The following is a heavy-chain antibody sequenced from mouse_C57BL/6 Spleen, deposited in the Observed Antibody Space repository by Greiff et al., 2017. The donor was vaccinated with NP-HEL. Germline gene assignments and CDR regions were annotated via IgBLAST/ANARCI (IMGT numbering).Heavy chain of an antibody. J-gene: IGHJ2*01. CDR3: ARGGFYDGYSNYFDY. Sequence: DVQLQESGPGLVKPSQSLSLTCSVTGYSITSGYYWNWIRQFPGNKLEWMGYISYDGSNNYNPSLKNRISITRDTSKNQFFLKLNSVTTEDTATYYCARGGFYDGYSNYFDYWGQGTTLTVSS. CDR2: ISYDGSN. CDR1: GYSITSGYY. D-gene: IGHD2-3*01. V-gene: IGHV3-6*01.